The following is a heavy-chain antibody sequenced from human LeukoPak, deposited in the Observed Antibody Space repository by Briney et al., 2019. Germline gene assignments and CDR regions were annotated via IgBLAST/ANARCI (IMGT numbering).Heavy chain of an antibody. Sequence: GGSLRLSCAASEFSVGSNYMTWVRQAPGKGLEWVSGILGLGGASRTYYADSVKGRFTISRDNSKNTLYLQMNSLRAEDAAVYYCAHGTMYQLDYWGQGTLVTVSS. CDR3: AHGTMYQLDY. J-gene: IGHJ4*02. V-gene: IGHV3-23*01. CDR2: ILGLGGASRT. D-gene: IGHD2-2*01. CDR1: EFSVGSNY.